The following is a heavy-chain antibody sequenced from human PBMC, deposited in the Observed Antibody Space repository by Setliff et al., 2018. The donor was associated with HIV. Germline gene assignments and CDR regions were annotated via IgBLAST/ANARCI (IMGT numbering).Heavy chain of an antibody. Sequence: SETLSLTCAVYGGSFNGHYWAWIRQSPGKGLEWIGEINHNGLTTYNPSLKSRVTMSLDKSKNQLSLKLTSVTATDTAAYYCARLSPMLGSFDYWGQGTLVTVSS. V-gene: IGHV4-34*01. CDR3: ARLSPMLGSFDY. CDR2: INHNGLT. J-gene: IGHJ4*02. D-gene: IGHD3-10*01. CDR1: GGSFNGHY.